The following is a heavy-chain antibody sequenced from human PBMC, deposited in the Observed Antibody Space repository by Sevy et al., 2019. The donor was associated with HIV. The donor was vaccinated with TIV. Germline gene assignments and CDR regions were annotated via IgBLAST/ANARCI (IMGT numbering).Heavy chain of an antibody. CDR3: ARDPGYGDWFDS. V-gene: IGHV3-21*01. CDR2: ISSDGNYI. J-gene: IGHJ5*01. D-gene: IGHD4-17*01. Sequence: GGYLRLSCAGSGFTFNTYSLNWVRQAPGKGLEWVSSISSDGNYIFYANSLKGRFTISRDNMKNFLFLQMNRLRVEDTALYYCARDPGYGDWFDSWGQGTLVTVSS. CDR1: GFTFNTYS.